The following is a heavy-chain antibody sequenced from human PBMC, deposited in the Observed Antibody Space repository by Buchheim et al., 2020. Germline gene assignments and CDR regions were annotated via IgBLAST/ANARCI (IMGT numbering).Heavy chain of an antibody. V-gene: IGHV3-23*01. CDR3: ARDLENTPGRFFDY. CDR1: GFSFSSYA. Sequence: EVQLLESGGGLVQPGGSLRLSCAASGFSFSSYAMSWVRQAPGKGLEWVSAVSGSGGSTYYADSVKGRFTISRDNSTNTLYLQLNTLRVEDTAIYYCARDLENTPGRFFDYWGQGTL. D-gene: IGHD3-10*01. J-gene: IGHJ4*02. CDR2: VSGSGGST.